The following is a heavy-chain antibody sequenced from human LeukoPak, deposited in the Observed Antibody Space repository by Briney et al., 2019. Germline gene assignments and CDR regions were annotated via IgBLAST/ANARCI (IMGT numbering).Heavy chain of an antibody. CDR2: IHDSGST. CDR3: ARDSFGEFLENRFDP. J-gene: IGHJ5*02. V-gene: IGHV4-30-4*07. D-gene: IGHD3-10*01. Sequence: SETLSLTCAVSGDSISSGGYSWSWIRRPPGKGLEWIAYIHDSGSTYNNPSLKTRLSISIDTSKNQFSLKLSSVTAADTAVYYCARDSFGEFLENRFDPWGQGTLVTVSS. CDR1: GDSISSGGYS.